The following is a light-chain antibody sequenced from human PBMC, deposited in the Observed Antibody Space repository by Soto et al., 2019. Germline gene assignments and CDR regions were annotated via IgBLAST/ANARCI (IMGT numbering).Light chain of an antibody. CDR2: DAS. J-gene: IGKJ4*01. CDR3: HQRSDWPLT. V-gene: IGKV3-11*01. Sequence: EVVLTQSPATLSLSPGERATLSCRASQSVSFYLAWYQQKPGQTPRLLIYDASNRATGIPARFSGSGSGTDFTLTISSLEPEDFAVYYCHQRSDWPLTFGGGTKVEI. CDR1: QSVSFY.